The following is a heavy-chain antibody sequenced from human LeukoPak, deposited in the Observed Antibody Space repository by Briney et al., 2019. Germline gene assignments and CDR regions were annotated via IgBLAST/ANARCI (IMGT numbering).Heavy chain of an antibody. Sequence: ASVKVSCKASGYTFTSYDINWVRQATGQGLEWMGWMNPNSGNTGYAQKFQGRVTMTRNTSISTAYMELGSLRSEDTAVYYCARVWGCTNGVCYPNAFDIWGQGTMVTVSS. CDR2: MNPNSGNT. J-gene: IGHJ3*02. CDR1: GYTFTSYD. V-gene: IGHV1-8*01. D-gene: IGHD2-8*01. CDR3: ARVWGCTNGVCYPNAFDI.